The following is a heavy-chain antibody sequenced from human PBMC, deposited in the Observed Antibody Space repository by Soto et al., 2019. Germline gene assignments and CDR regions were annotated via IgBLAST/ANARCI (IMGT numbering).Heavy chain of an antibody. Sequence: ASVKVSCKASGGTFSSYAISWVRQAPGQGLEWMGGIIPIFGTANYAQKFQGRVTITADESTSTAYMELSSLRSEGTAVYYCARVGSITMVRGVPQYYYYGMDVWGQGTTVTVSS. D-gene: IGHD3-10*01. J-gene: IGHJ6*02. CDR3: ARVGSITMVRGVPQYYYYGMDV. CDR1: GGTFSSYA. CDR2: IIPIFGTA. V-gene: IGHV1-69*13.